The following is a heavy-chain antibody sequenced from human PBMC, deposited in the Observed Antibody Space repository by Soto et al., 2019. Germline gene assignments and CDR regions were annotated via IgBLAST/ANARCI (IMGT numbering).Heavy chain of an antibody. J-gene: IGHJ5*02. CDR3: ARFSIAAAGTGWFDP. Sequence: SETLSLTCTVSGGSISSYYWSWIRQPPGKGLEWIGYIYYSGSTNYNPSLKSRVTISVDTSKDQFSLKLSSVTAADTAVYYCARFSIAAAGTGWFDPWGQGTLVTVSS. D-gene: IGHD6-13*01. CDR1: GGSISSYY. CDR2: IYYSGST. V-gene: IGHV4-59*01.